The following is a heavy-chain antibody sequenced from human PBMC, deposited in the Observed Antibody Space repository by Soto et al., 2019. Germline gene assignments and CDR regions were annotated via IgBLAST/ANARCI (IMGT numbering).Heavy chain of an antibody. CDR3: ARHPAGLELIGFSMDV. CDR2: IDPSDSYT. D-gene: IGHD1-7*01. J-gene: IGHJ6*02. Sequence: LGESREISCKGSGYSFTSYWISWVRQMPGKGLEWMGRIDPSDSYTNYSPSFQGHVTISADKSISTAYLQWSSLKASDTAMYYCARHPAGLELIGFSMDVWGQGTTVTVSS. V-gene: IGHV5-10-1*01. CDR1: GYSFTSYW.